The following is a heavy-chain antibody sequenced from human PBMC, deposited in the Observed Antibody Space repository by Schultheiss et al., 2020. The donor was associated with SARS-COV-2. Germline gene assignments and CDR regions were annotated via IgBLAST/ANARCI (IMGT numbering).Heavy chain of an antibody. J-gene: IGHJ4*02. CDR2: ISWNSGSI. Sequence: GGSLRLSCAASGFTFSDYYMSWIRQAPGKGLEWVSGISWNSGSIGYADSVKGRFTISRDNAKNSLYLQMNSLRAEDTALYYCAKDIDYYDSSGYTKWGQGTLVTVSS. D-gene: IGHD3-22*01. CDR3: AKDIDYYDSSGYTK. CDR1: GFTFSDYY. V-gene: IGHV3-9*01.